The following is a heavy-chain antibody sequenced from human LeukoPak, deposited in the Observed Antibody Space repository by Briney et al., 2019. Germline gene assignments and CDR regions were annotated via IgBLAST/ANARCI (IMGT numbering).Heavy chain of an antibody. Sequence: PGGSLRLSCAASGFTFSSYAMSWVRQAPGKGLEWVSTISDSGGSAYYADSVKGRFTISRDNSKNTLYLLLNSLRAEDTAVYYCAKMYSSNWYFQHWGQGTLVTVSS. CDR2: ISDSGGSA. D-gene: IGHD6-13*01. CDR1: GFTFSSYA. J-gene: IGHJ1*01. V-gene: IGHV3-23*01. CDR3: AKMYSSNWYFQH.